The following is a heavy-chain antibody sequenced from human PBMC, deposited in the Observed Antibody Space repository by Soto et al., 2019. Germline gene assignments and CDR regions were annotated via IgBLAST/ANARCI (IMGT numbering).Heavy chain of an antibody. V-gene: IGHV1-69*08. J-gene: IGHJ4*02. Sequence: QVQLVQSGAEVKKPGSSVKVSCKSSGGTYSPYTINWVRQAPGQGLEWMGRIIPFLGVTNYGLKFKARVTINADKATNTAYMEQRGLRFEDTAVYYCARDWESSVSTWSFGGFWGRGTLVTVSS. CDR3: ARDWESSVSTWSFGGF. CDR1: GGTYSPYT. D-gene: IGHD3-16*01. CDR2: IIPFLGVT.